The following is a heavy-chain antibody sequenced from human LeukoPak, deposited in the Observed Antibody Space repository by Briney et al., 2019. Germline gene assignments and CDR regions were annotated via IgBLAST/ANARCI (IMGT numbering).Heavy chain of an antibody. J-gene: IGHJ5*02. Sequence: SQTLSLTCAISGDSVSSNSVTWNWIRQSPSRGLEWLGRTYYGSTWYNDYAVSVRGRITVNPDTSKNQFSLHLNSVTPEDTAVYYCARRLTQYDCFDPWGQGIQVTVSS. CDR3: ARRLTQYDCFDP. CDR2: TYYGSTWYN. CDR1: GDSVSSNSVT. D-gene: IGHD2-2*01. V-gene: IGHV6-1*01.